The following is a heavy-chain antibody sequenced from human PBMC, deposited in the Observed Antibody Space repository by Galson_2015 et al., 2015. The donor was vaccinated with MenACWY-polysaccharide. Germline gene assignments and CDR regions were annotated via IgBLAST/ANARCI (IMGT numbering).Heavy chain of an antibody. D-gene: IGHD1-26*01. Sequence: PALVRPTQTLALTCTFSGFSLPGSGVGVGWIRQPPGKALEWLALIYWDDDKRYSPSLKSRLTITKDTSKNHVVLTMTNMDPVDTATYFCAHILGADSNFDYWGQGALVTVSS. CDR1: GFSLPGSGVG. CDR3: AHILGADSNFDY. J-gene: IGHJ4*02. V-gene: IGHV2-5*02. CDR2: IYWDDDK.